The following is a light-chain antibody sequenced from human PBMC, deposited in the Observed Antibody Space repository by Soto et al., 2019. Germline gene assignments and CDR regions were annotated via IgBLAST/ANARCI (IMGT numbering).Light chain of an antibody. CDR3: QHYNSYSEA. Sequence: DIQMTPSPSTLSGSLVDRVTITCRASQTISSWLAWYQQKPGKAPKLLIYKASTLKSGVPSRFSGSGSGTEFTLTISSLQPDDFATYYCQHYNSYSEAFGQGTKVDI. CDR2: KAS. CDR1: QTISSW. J-gene: IGKJ1*01. V-gene: IGKV1-5*03.